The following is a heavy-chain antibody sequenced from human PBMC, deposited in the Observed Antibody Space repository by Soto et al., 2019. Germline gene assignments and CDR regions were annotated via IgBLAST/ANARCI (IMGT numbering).Heavy chain of an antibody. CDR3: ASEHSGYAHGEEYNHGVDV. J-gene: IGHJ6*02. D-gene: IGHD3-22*01. V-gene: IGHV3-74*03. Sequence: EVQLVESGGGLVQPGGSLRLSCAASGYSLSTYWMHWVRQIPGQGLTWVSRIGPDGSSATYADSVKGRFTISRDNANNAVYLQVNGRRAEGTGVYYCASEHSGYAHGEEYNHGVDVWGQWNTVTVSS. CDR2: IGPDGSSA. CDR1: GYSLSTYW.